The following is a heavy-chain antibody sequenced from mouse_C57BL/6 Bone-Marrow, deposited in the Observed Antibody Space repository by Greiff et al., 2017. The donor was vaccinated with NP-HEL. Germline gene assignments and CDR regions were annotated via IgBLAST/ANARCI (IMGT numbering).Heavy chain of an antibody. Sequence: QVQLQQSGPELVKPGASVKISCKASGYAFSSSWMNWVKQRPGKGLEWIGRIYPGDGDTNYNGKFKGKATLTADKSSSTAYMQLSSLTSEDSAVYFCARFDYYGSRDDDWGQGTTLTVSS. J-gene: IGHJ2*01. D-gene: IGHD1-1*01. CDR3: ARFDYYGSRDDD. CDR1: GYAFSSSW. CDR2: IYPGDGDT. V-gene: IGHV1-82*01.